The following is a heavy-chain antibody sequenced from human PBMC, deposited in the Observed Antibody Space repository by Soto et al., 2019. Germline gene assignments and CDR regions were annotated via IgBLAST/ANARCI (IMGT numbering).Heavy chain of an antibody. CDR3: ARFRDGYNFFDY. V-gene: IGHV3-30*03. J-gene: IGHJ4*02. Sequence: GGSLRLSCAAAGFSFSDYGMHWVRQGPGKGLEWVAAISHGGIRKHYADSVKGRFTISRDNSKKTVYLHLSSLRRDDTAVYYCARFRDGYNFFDYWGQGTLVTVSS. D-gene: IGHD5-12*01. CDR2: ISHGGIRK. CDR1: GFSFSDYG.